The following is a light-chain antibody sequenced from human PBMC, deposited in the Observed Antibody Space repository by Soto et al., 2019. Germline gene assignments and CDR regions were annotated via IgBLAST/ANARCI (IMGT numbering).Light chain of an antibody. CDR2: SNN. Sequence: SVLTQPPSASGTPGQRVTISCSGSGSNIGSNTVNWYQQLPGTAPKLLIYSNNQRPSGVPDRFSGSKSGTSASLAISGLQSADEADYYCAAWDDSLDGVVFGGGTKVTVL. CDR3: AAWDDSLDGVV. V-gene: IGLV1-44*01. J-gene: IGLJ2*01. CDR1: GSNIGSNT.